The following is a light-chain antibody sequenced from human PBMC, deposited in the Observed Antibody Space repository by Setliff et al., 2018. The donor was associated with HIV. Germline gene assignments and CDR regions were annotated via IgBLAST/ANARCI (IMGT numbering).Light chain of an antibody. CDR2: DVS. V-gene: IGLV2-11*01. J-gene: IGLJ1*01. CDR3: CSYAGSYTSYDV. CDR1: SSDVAAYNS. Sequence: QPVLTQPRSVSGSPGQSVTVSCTGSSSDVAAYNSVSWYQHHPGKAPKLIIYDVSRRPSGVPDRFSGSKPGNTASLTISGLQAEDEADYYCCSYAGSYTSYDVFGSGTKVTVL.